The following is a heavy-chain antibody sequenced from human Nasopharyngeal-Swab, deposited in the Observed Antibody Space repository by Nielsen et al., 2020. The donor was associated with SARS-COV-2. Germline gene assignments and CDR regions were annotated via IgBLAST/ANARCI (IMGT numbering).Heavy chain of an antibody. Sequence: GESLKISCSASGFTFSSYSMNWVRQAPGKGLEWVSYISSSSTIYYADSVKGRFTISRDNAKNSLYLQMNSLRAEDTAVYYCARDSSSPSPYFDYWGQGTLVTVSS. CDR1: GFTFSSYS. CDR2: ISSSSTI. J-gene: IGHJ4*02. V-gene: IGHV3-48*04. CDR3: ARDSSSPSPYFDY. D-gene: IGHD6-13*01.